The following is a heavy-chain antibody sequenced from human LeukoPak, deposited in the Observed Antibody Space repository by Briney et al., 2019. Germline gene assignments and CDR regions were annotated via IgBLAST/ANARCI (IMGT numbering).Heavy chain of an antibody. Sequence: GESLKISCKGSGYSFTSYWIGWVRQMPGKGLEWMGIIYPGDSDTRYSPSFKGQFTTSADKSISTAYLQWSRLKASDTAMYYCARGGIAVANSNWFDPWGQGTLVTVSS. CDR2: IYPGDSDT. CDR1: GYSFTSYW. J-gene: IGHJ5*02. D-gene: IGHD6-19*01. V-gene: IGHV5-51*01. CDR3: ARGGIAVANSNWFDP.